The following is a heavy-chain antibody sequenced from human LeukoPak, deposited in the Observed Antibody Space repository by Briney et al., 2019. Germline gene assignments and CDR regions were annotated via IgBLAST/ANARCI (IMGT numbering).Heavy chain of an antibody. J-gene: IGHJ4*02. CDR1: GFSFSGYW. CDR2: ISGSGGST. V-gene: IGHV3-23*01. CDR3: AKGAFGGPFDY. Sequence: GGSLRLSCAASGFSFSGYWMSWVRQAPGKGLEWVSAISGSGGSTYYADSVKGRFTISRDNSKNTLYLQMNSLRAEDTAVYYCAKGAFGGPFDYWGQGTLVTVSS. D-gene: IGHD3-10*01.